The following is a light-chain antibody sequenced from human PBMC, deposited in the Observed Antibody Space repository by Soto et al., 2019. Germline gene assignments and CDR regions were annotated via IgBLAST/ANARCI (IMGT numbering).Light chain of an antibody. Sequence: EIVLTQSPGTLSLSPGERATLSCRASQSVSDNYLAWFQQKPGQAPRLLIYGASSRATGIPDRFSGSGSGTDFTLTISRLEPDDFAVYYCQQYGISPRTFGQGTKVEIK. J-gene: IGKJ1*01. CDR2: GAS. CDR1: QSVSDNY. V-gene: IGKV3-20*01. CDR3: QQYGISPRT.